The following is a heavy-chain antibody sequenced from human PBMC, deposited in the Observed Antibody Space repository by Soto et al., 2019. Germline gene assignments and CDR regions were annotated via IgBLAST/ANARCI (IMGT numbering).Heavy chain of an antibody. CDR3: TTYHGDYNFDH. J-gene: IGHJ5*02. Sequence: QVQLVQSGAEVKKPGASVKVSCKVSGYTLNEVAMHWVRQAPGKGLEWLGGFDPDEAETIYAQHFQGRVTMTEDTSTDTFYMELSSLRSEDSALYFCTTYHGDYNFDHWGQGTLVTVSS. V-gene: IGHV1-24*01. CDR2: FDPDEAET. D-gene: IGHD4-17*01. CDR1: GYTLNEVA.